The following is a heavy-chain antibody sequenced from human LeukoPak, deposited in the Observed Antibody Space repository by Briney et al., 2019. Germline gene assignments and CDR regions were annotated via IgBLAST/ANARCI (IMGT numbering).Heavy chain of an antibody. V-gene: IGHV4-4*07. CDR2: ITYSGST. CDR3: VRGVSSTNYYFFYMDV. Sequence: SETLSLTCTVSGGSISSYYWSWIRQPAGKGLEWIGRITYSGSTKYNPSLKSRVTMSVDTSNNQFSLKLSSVTAADTAIYFCVRGVSSTNYYFFYMDVWGKGTTVTISS. J-gene: IGHJ6*03. CDR1: GGSISSYY. D-gene: IGHD2-8*01.